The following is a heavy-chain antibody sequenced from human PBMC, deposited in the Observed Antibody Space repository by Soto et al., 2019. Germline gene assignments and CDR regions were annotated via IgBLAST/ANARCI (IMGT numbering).Heavy chain of an antibody. CDR1: GDSVSSNSAT. CDR3: ARLIGNSWLDS. V-gene: IGHV6-1*01. D-gene: IGHD3-16*01. J-gene: IGHJ5*01. CDR2: TYYRSKWSN. Sequence: PSQTLSLTCAISGDSVSSNSATWDWIRQPPSRGLEWLGRTYYRSKWSNDYAVSVKGRITINPDTSNNQFSLHLNSVTPDDTAVYYCARLIGNSWLDSWGQGTLVTVSS.